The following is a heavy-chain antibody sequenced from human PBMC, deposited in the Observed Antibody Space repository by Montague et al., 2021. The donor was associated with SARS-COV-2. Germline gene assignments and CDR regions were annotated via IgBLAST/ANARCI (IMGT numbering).Heavy chain of an antibody. CDR2: VYYTGHT. D-gene: IGHD3-10*01. Sequence: SETLSLTCSVSGGSIKTMRYYWAWIRQSPGKGLEWIASVYYTGHTYYTPSLAARTAISLDTSTNHFSLTLSSVAADDAAIYYGATARAGPYYFDNWGQGTPVIVSS. CDR1: GGSIKTMRYY. J-gene: IGHJ4*02. V-gene: IGHV4-39*07. CDR3: ATARAGPYYFDN.